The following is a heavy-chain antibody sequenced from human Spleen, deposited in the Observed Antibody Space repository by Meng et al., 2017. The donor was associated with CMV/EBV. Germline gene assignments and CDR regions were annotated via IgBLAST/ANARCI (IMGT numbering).Heavy chain of an antibody. Sequence: ASVKVSCKASGYTFTGYYMYWVRQAPGQGLEWMGWINPNSGGTDYAQKFQGRVTMTRDTSISTAYMELSRLRSDDTAVYYCARPGDISSSSFYNYYGLDVWGQGTTVTVSS. CDR3: ARPGDISSSSFYNYYGLDV. J-gene: IGHJ6*02. CDR2: INPNSGGT. V-gene: IGHV1-2*02. D-gene: IGHD6-6*01. CDR1: GYTFTGYY.